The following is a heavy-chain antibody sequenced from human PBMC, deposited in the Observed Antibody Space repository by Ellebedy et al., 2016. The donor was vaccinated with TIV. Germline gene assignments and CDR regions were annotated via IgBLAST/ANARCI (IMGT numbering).Heavy chain of an antibody. V-gene: IGHV3-21*06. CDR1: GFTFSSSA. CDR3: ARVSYYYGSGGYADF. Sequence: GESLKISCAASGFTFSSSAMIWVRQAPGKGLEWVSSISSGSNYKYYAESLKGRFTISSDNAKTSLYLQMDRLRSEDTALYYCARVSYYYGSGGYADFWGQGTLVTVSS. CDR2: ISSGSNYK. J-gene: IGHJ4*02. D-gene: IGHD3-10*01.